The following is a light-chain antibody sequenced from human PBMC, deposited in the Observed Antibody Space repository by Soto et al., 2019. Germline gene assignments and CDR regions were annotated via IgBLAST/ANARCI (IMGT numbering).Light chain of an antibody. Sequence: DVVMTQPPLSLSVAPGQPASISCKSSQSVLHITGETFLFWYLQKPGQSPQLLIYEVSTRVSGVPDRFSGSGSGTDFTLEISRVETDDVGIYYCMQSTQLPPTFGQGTRLEIK. V-gene: IGKV2D-29*02. CDR1: QSVLHITGETF. CDR2: EVS. CDR3: MQSTQLPPT. J-gene: IGKJ5*01.